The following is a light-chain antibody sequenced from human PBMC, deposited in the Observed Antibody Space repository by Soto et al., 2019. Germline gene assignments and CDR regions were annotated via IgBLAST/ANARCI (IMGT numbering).Light chain of an antibody. CDR1: NIGFKS. V-gene: IGLV3-21*02. J-gene: IGLJ2*01. CDR3: QVWDSGSDHLV. Sequence: SYVLTQPSLVSVAPGQTARITCGGNNIGFKSVYWYQQRPGLAPVLVVSEDSDRPAGIPERISASNSRNTATLTISRVEGGDEADYYCQVWDSGSDHLVFGGGTKLTVL. CDR2: EDS.